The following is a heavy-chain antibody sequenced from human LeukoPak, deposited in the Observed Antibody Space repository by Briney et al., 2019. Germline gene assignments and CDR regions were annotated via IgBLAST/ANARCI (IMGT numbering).Heavy chain of an antibody. CDR1: GFTFNNYS. V-gene: IGHV3-23*01. Sequence: GSLRLSCAASGFTFNNYSMNWVRQAPGKGPEWVSAISGSGSRTYYADFVKGRLNISRDNSKNTMYLQMSSLRPEDTAVYYCAKDQIGYNKSIDSWGQGTLVTVSS. CDR2: ISGSGSRT. D-gene: IGHD5-24*01. J-gene: IGHJ4*02. CDR3: AKDQIGYNKSIDS.